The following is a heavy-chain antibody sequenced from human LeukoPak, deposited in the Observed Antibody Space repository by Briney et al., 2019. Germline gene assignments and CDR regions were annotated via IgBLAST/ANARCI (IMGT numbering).Heavy chain of an antibody. CDR3: TTILSGTNAFNN. CDR1: GFSFSNAW. D-gene: IGHD6-19*01. Sequence: GGSLRLSCEASGFSFSNAWMSWVRQAPGKGLEWLGRIRSETDGGTTDYAAPVKDRFTISRDDSKNTLFLQMNSPKTEDTAVYYCTTILSGTNAFNNWGQGTMVTVS. J-gene: IGHJ3*02. V-gene: IGHV3-15*01. CDR2: IRSETDGGTT.